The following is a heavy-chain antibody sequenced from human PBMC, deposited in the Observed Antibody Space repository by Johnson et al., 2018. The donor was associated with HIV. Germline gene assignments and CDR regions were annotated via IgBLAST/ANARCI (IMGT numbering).Heavy chain of an antibody. J-gene: IGHJ3*02. CDR1: GFTFSSYA. Sequence: VQLVESGGGVVRPGGSLRLSCAASGFTFSSYAIHWVRQAPGKGLEWVAVISYDGSAKYYADSVMGRFTISRDNSKNTLYLQMNSLRAEDTAVYYCARDPNYYDSAAFDIWGQGTMVTVSS. D-gene: IGHD3-22*01. CDR3: ARDPNYYDSAAFDI. CDR2: ISYDGSAK. V-gene: IGHV3-30*04.